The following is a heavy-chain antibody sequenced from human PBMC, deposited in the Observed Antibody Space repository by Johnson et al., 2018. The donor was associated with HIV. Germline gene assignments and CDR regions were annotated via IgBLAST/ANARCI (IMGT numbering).Heavy chain of an antibody. D-gene: IGHD6-19*01. V-gene: IGHV3-30*18. CDR1: GFTFSSNV. J-gene: IGHJ3*02. Sequence: VQLVESGGGLAQPGGSLRLSCAASGFTFSSNVMSWVRQAPGKGLEWVAVISYDGSNKYYADSVKGRFTISRDNSKNTLYLQMNSLRAEDTAVYYCAKGRAGTTGGDHDAFDIWGQGTMVTVSS. CDR2: ISYDGSNK. CDR3: AKGRAGTTGGDHDAFDI.